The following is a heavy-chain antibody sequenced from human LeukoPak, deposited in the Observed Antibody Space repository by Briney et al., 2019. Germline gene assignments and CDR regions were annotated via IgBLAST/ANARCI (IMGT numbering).Heavy chain of an antibody. V-gene: IGHV3-23*01. CDR3: AKGVAHDAFDI. Sequence: PGGSLRLSCAASGFTFSSYAMSWVRQAPGKGLEWISATSASGGSTYYADSVKGRFTISRDNSKNTLYLQMNSLRAEDTAVYYFAKGVAHDAFDIWGQGTMVTVSS. CDR1: GFTFSSYA. J-gene: IGHJ3*02. CDR2: TSASGGST.